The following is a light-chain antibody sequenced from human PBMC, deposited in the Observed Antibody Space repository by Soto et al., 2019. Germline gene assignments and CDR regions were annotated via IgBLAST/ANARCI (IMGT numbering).Light chain of an antibody. J-gene: IGKJ1*01. CDR2: GAF. Sequence: EIVLTQSPGTLSLSLGERATLSCRASQSVSSGYLAWYQQKPGQAPRLLIYGAFNRATGIPDRFSGSGSGTDFTFTISRLEPEDFAVYYCQQYGSLSWTFGQGTKVDIK. V-gene: IGKV3-20*01. CDR1: QSVSSGY. CDR3: QQYGSLSWT.